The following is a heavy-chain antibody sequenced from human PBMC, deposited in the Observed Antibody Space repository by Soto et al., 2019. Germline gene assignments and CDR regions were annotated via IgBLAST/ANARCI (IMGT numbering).Heavy chain of an antibody. Sequence: QVQLVQSGAEEKKPGASVKVSCQASGYIFSDCVIHWVRQAPGQRLEWMGWIHPGGGDTKYSHKFQGRVTITRDTSATIAYMELSSLRPEDTTVYYCARGGTSGYKPFDYWGQGTLVSVSS. J-gene: IGHJ4*02. CDR1: GYIFSDCV. CDR2: IHPGGGDT. V-gene: IGHV1-3*05. D-gene: IGHD5-12*01. CDR3: ARGGTSGYKPFDY.